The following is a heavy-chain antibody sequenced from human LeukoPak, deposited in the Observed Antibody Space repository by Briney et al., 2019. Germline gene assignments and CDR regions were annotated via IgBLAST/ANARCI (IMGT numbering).Heavy chain of an antibody. CDR3: ARGLRGYSGYTRYY. V-gene: IGHV3-30*04. CDR1: GFTFSSYA. D-gene: IGHD5-12*01. J-gene: IGHJ4*02. Sequence: GGSLRLSCAASGFTFSSYAMHWVRQAPGKGLEWVAVISYDGSNKYYADSVKGRFTISRDNSKNTLYLQMNSLRAEDTAVYHCARGLRGYSGYTRYYWGQGTLVTVSS. CDR2: ISYDGSNK.